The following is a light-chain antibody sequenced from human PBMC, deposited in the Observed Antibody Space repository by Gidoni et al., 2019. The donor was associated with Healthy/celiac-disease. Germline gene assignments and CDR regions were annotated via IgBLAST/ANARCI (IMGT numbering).Light chain of an antibody. V-gene: IGKV1-39*01. J-gene: IGKJ1*01. CDR2: AAS. CDR1: QRISSY. Sequence: DIQMTQSPSSLSASVADRVTITCRASQRISSYLNWYQQKPGKAPKLLIYAASSLQSGVPSRFSGSGSGTDFTLTISSLQPEDFATYYCQQSYSTPRTFXQXTKVXIK. CDR3: QQSYSTPRT.